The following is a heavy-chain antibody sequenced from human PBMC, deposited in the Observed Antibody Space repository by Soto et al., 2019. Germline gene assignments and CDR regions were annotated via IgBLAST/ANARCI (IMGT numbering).Heavy chain of an antibody. V-gene: IGHV1-46*01. CDR2: FLASGGNT. Sequence: ASVKVSCKASGYSFFSYYIHWVRQAPGKGLEWMGRFLASGGNTDYAQRFRGRVSMTRDTSTTNTVSLELTSLTSDDTAVYYCARGGATIFGVIDSWGQGTRVTVSS. CDR1: GYSFFSYY. CDR3: ARGGATIFGVIDS. J-gene: IGHJ4*02. D-gene: IGHD3-3*02.